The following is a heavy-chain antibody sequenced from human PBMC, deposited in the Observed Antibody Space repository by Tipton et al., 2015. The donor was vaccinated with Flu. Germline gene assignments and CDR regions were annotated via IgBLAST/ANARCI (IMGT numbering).Heavy chain of an antibody. V-gene: IGHV4-61*02. Sequence: TLSLTCTVSGGSISSGNYYWSWIRQSAERGLEWIGRISTSGSTSYKPSLRSRVNISVDTSKNEFSLKLSPVTAADTAVYYCARAEIGDFDYWGQGTLVTVSS. CDR2: ISTSGST. J-gene: IGHJ4*02. D-gene: IGHD2/OR15-2a*01. CDR3: ARAEIGDFDY. CDR1: GGSISSGNYY.